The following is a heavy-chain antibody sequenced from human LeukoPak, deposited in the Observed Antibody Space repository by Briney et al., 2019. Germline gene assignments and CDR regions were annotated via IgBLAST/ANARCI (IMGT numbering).Heavy chain of an antibody. CDR1: GGSFSGYY. J-gene: IGHJ4*02. CDR2: IYHSGST. Sequence: SETLSLTCAVYGGSFSGYYWSWIRQPPGKGLEWIGYIYHSGSTYYNPSLKSRVTISVDRSKNHFSLKLSSVTAADTAVYYCARGEGYNYLYYFDYWGQGTLVTVSS. CDR3: ARGEGYNYLYYFDY. D-gene: IGHD5-12*01. V-gene: IGHV4-34*01.